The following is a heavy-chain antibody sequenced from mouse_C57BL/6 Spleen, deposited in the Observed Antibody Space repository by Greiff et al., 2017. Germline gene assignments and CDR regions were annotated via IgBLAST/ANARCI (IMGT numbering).Heavy chain of an antibody. CDR1: GFTFSSYG. CDR3: ARQGIYYGNYENAMDY. D-gene: IGHD2-1*01. J-gene: IGHJ4*01. V-gene: IGHV5-6*01. CDR2: ISSGGSYT. Sequence: EVMLVESGGDLVKPGGSLKLSCAASGFTFSSYGMSWVRQTPDKRLERVATISSGGSYTYYPDSVKGRFTISRDNAKNPLYLQMSSLKSEDTAMYYCARQGIYYGNYENAMDYWGQGTSVTVSS.